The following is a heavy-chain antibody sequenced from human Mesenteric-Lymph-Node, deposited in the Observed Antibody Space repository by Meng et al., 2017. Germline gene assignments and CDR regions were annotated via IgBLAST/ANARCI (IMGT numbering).Heavy chain of an antibody. CDR2: IYYSGST. J-gene: IGHJ4*02. V-gene: IGHV4-30-4*01. CDR3: ARGPTTYFDY. D-gene: IGHD4-17*01. CDR1: GGSISSGDSY. Sequence: QVLLQESGPGLVTPSQTPSLTCSVSGGSISSGDSYWSWIRQPPGKGLEWIGYIYYSGSTYYNPSLKSRVTISVDTSKNQFSLKLSSVTAADTAVYYCARGPTTYFDYWGQGTLVTVSS.